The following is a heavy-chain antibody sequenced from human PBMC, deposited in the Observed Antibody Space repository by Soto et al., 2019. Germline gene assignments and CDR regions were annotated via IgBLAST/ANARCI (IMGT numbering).Heavy chain of an antibody. CDR3: ARDDGSSWYGRAFDI. CDR1: GYTFTNFG. D-gene: IGHD6-13*01. CDR2: ISTYNDNT. Sequence: QVQLVQSGAEVKKPGASVTVSCKASGYTFTNFGISWVRQAPGQGLEWMGWISTYNDNTNCVQNLQGRVTMTTDTSTSTAYMELRSLRSDDTAVYYCARDDGSSWYGRAFDIWGQGTMITVSS. V-gene: IGHV1-18*01. J-gene: IGHJ3*02.